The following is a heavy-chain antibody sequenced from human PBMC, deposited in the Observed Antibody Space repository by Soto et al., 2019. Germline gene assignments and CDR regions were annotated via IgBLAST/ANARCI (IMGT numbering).Heavy chain of an antibody. D-gene: IGHD3-16*01. J-gene: IGHJ4*02. CDR1: GFTFSDFS. Sequence: EGSLRLSCAASGFTFSDFSMTWVRQAPGRGLEWVSSISSSSSSVYYADSVKGRFTISRDNAKNSLYLQMNSLTTEDTAMYYCTSSHDYLWENYLHYWGQGTQVTVSS. CDR2: ISSSSSSV. CDR3: TSSHDYLWENYLHY. V-gene: IGHV3-21*01.